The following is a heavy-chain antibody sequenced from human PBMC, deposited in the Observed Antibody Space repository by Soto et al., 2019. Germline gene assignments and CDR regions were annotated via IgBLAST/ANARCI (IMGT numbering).Heavy chain of an antibody. J-gene: IGHJ6*02. V-gene: IGHV1-69*13. CDR1: GGTFSSYA. D-gene: IGHD1-7*01. CDR2: IIPIFGTA. CDR3: ARLLELRSGMDV. Sequence: SVKVSCKASGGTFSSYAISWVRQAPGQGLEWMGGIIPIFGTANYAQKFQGRVTITADESTSTAYMELSSLRSEDTAVYYCARLLELRSGMDVWGQGTTVTVSS.